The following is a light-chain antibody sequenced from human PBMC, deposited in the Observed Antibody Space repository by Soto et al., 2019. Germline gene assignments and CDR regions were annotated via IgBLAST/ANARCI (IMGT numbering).Light chain of an antibody. CDR1: QSVGSY. Sequence: EIVLTQSPATLSLSPGERATLSCRASQSVGSYLAWYQQKPGQAPRLLIYDASNRATGIQASLSGSGSVTDFSLTISSLEPEDLAVYYCQLRRNWPLVFKFGPRNNGDIK. CDR3: QLRRNWPLVFK. V-gene: IGKV3-11*01. J-gene: IGKJ3*01. CDR2: DAS.